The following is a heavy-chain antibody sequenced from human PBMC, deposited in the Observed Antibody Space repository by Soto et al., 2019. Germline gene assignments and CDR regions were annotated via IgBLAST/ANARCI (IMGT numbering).Heavy chain of an antibody. CDR3: ARGLRGIQLWFDWFDP. V-gene: IGHV1-69*12. J-gene: IGHJ5*02. D-gene: IGHD5-18*01. CDR2: IIPIFGTA. Sequence: QVQLVQSGAEVKKPGSSVKVSCKASGGTFSSYAISWVRQAPGKGLEWMGGIIPIFGTANYAQKFQGRVTITADESTSTAYMELSSLRSEDTAVYYCARGLRGIQLWFDWFDPWGQGTLVTVSS. CDR1: GGTFSSYA.